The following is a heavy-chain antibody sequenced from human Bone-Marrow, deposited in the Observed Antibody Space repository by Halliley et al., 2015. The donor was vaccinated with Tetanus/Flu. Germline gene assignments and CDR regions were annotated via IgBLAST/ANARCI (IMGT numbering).Heavy chain of an antibody. V-gene: IGHV3-33*05. Sequence: SLRLSCAASGFTSSNFAMHWVRQAPGKGLEWVAGTSYDGSNKYYVDSVKGRFTISRDSSKNTLYLQMNSLRAEDTALYYCKRGSSYTEATAGFDIWGQGTMVTVSS. CDR2: TSYDGSNK. CDR3: KRGSSYTEATAGFDI. J-gene: IGHJ3*02. CDR1: GFTSSNFA. D-gene: IGHD4-4*01.